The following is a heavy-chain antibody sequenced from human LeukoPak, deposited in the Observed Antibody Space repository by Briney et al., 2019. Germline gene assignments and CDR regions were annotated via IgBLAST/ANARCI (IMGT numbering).Heavy chain of an antibody. Sequence: GGSLRLSCAASGFTVSSNYMSWVRQAPGKGLEWVSAISGSGGSTYYADSVKGRFTISRDNSKNTLYLQMNSLRAEDTAVYYCAKGDMVRTPYYYYYGMDVWGQGTTVTVSS. D-gene: IGHD3-10*01. CDR1: GFTVSSNY. CDR2: ISGSGGST. CDR3: AKGDMVRTPYYYYYGMDV. V-gene: IGHV3-23*01. J-gene: IGHJ6*02.